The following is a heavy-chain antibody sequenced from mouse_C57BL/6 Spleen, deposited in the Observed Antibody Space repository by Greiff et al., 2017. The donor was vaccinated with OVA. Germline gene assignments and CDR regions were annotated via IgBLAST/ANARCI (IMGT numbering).Heavy chain of an antibody. D-gene: IGHD1-1*01. CDR1: GFSLSTFGMG. CDR3: ARINTTVVPDQAWFAY. CDR2: IWWDDDK. V-gene: IGHV8-8*01. Sequence: QVTLKESGPGILQPSQTLSLTCSFSGFSLSTFGMGVGWIRQPSGKGLEWLAHIWWDDDKYYNPALKSRLTISKDTSKNQVFLKIANVDTADTATYYCARINTTVVPDQAWFAYWGQGTLVTVSA. J-gene: IGHJ3*01.